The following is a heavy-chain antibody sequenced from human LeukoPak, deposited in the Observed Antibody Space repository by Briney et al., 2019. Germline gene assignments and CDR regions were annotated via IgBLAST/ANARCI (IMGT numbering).Heavy chain of an antibody. D-gene: IGHD1-26*01. CDR2: INHSGST. V-gene: IGHV4-34*01. CDR1: GGSFSGYY. CDR3: ARGGGSRDNDAFDI. Sequence: SETLSLTRAVYGGSFSGYYWSWIRQPPGKGLEWIGEINHSGSTNYNPSLKSRVTISVDTSKNQFSLKLSSVTAADTAVYYCARGGGSRDNDAFDIWGQGTMVTVSS. J-gene: IGHJ3*02.